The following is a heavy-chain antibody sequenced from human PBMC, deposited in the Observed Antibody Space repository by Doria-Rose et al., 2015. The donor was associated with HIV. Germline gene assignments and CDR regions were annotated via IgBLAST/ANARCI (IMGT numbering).Heavy chain of an antibody. CDR2: IFSDDER. D-gene: IGHD6-13*01. J-gene: IGHJ4*02. V-gene: IGHV2-26*01. CDR1: GVSLSSPGMG. Sequence: QVTLKESGPVLVEPTETLTLTCTVSGVSLSSPGMGVSWIRQPPGKALEWLVNIFSDDERSYKTSLKSRLTISRGTSKSQVVLTMTDMDPVDTATYYCARIKSSRWYHKYYFDFWGQGTLVIVSA. CDR3: ARIKSSRWYHKYYFDF.